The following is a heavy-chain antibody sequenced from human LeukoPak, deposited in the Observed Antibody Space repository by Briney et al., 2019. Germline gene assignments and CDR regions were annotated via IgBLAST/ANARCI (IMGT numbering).Heavy chain of an antibody. CDR3: AKSYYYGSGNYYAFDY. J-gene: IGHJ4*02. D-gene: IGHD3-10*01. V-gene: IGHV3-23*01. CDR2: ISGSGGIT. Sequence: GGSLRLSCAASGFTFSNHVMSWVRQAPGKGLEWVSAISGSGGITYYADSVKGRFTISRDNSKNTLYLQVNSLRAEDTAMYYCAKSYYYGSGNYYAFDYWGQGTLVTVSS. CDR1: GFTFSNHV.